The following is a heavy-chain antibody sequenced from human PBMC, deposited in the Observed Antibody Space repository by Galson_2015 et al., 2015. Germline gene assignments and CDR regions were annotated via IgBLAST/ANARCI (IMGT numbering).Heavy chain of an antibody. Sequence: SVKVSCKASGYTFTSYGISWVRQAPGQGLEWMGWISAYNGNTNYAQKLQGRVTMTTDTSTSTAYMELRSLRSDDTAVYYCARPRITFGGVIVNWFDPWGQGTLVTVSS. J-gene: IGHJ5*02. V-gene: IGHV1-18*01. CDR2: ISAYNGNT. CDR1: GYTFTSYG. CDR3: ARPRITFGGVIVNWFDP. D-gene: IGHD3-16*02.